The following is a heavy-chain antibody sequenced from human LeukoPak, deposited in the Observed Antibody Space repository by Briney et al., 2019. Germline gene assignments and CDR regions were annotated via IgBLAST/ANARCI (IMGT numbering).Heavy chain of an antibody. CDR1: GGSISSSSYY. CDR2: IYYSGST. Sequence: PSETLSLTCTVSGGSISSSSYYWGWIRQPPGKGLEWIGSIYYSGSTYYNPSLKSRVTISVDTSKNQFSLKLSSVTAADTAVYYCARVSLDHAFDIWGQGTMVTVSS. J-gene: IGHJ3*02. V-gene: IGHV4-39*07. CDR3: ARVSLDHAFDI.